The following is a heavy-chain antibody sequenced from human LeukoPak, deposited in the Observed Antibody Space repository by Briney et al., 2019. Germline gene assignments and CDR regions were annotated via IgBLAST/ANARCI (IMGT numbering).Heavy chain of an antibody. J-gene: IGHJ2*01. CDR3: ATYMHAPIVGATTRYFDL. CDR2: IITSSSYI. CDR1: GFTFSSYS. Sequence: PGGSRRLSWAASGFTFSSYSMNGVRQAPGKGLEGVSSIITSSSYIYYADSLKGRFTISRDNAKNSLYLQMNSLRAEDTAVYYCATYMHAPIVGATTRYFDLWGRGTLVTVSS. V-gene: IGHV3-21*01. D-gene: IGHD1-26*01.